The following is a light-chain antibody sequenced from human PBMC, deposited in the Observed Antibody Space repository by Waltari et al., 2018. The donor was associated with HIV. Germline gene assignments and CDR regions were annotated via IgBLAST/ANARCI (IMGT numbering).Light chain of an antibody. CDR3: QTWDTSTVV. CDR2: QDT. J-gene: IGLJ2*01. CDR1: KLGDSY. V-gene: IGLV3-1*01. Sequence: SYELTQPPSVSVSPDQTATITCSGDKLGDSYVCGYQQNPGQSPVLVIYQDTKRPSASPERFSGSNSGNTATLTISGTQAMDEADYYCQTWDTSTVVFGGGTKLTVL.